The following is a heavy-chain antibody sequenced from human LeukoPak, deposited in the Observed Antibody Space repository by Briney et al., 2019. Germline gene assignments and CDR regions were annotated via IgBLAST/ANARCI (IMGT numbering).Heavy chain of an antibody. V-gene: IGHV4-59*08. CDR3: ARRIAAAGTACFDY. J-gene: IGHJ4*02. Sequence: PSETPSLTCTVSGGSISSYYWSWIRQPPGKGLEWIGYIYYSGSTNYNPSLKSRVTISVDTSKNQFSLKLSSVTAADTAVYYCARRIAAAGTACFDYWGQGTLVTVSS. CDR1: GGSISSYY. D-gene: IGHD6-13*01. CDR2: IYYSGST.